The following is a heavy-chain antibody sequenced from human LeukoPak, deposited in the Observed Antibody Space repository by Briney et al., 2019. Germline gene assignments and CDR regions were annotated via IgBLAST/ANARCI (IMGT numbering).Heavy chain of an antibody. D-gene: IGHD5-18*01. CDR2: ISGSGGST. V-gene: IGHV3-23*01. CDR1: GFTFSSYA. Sequence: GGSLRLSCAASGFTFSSYAMSWVRQAPGKGLEWVSAISGSGGSTYYADSVKGRFTISRDDSKNTLYLQMNSLRAEDTAVYYCAKDSASGYSYGFWDYWGQGTLVTVSS. J-gene: IGHJ4*02. CDR3: AKDSASGYSYGFWDY.